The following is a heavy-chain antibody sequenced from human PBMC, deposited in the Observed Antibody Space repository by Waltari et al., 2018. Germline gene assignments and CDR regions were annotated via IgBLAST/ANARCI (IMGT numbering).Heavy chain of an antibody. D-gene: IGHD1-26*01. CDR1: GYTFTSYD. J-gene: IGHJ4*02. V-gene: IGHV1-8*01. CDR2: MNPNSGNT. CDR3: ARGYRYSGSYGVDY. Sequence: QVQLVQSGAEVKKPGASVKVSCKASGYTFTSYDINWVRQATGQGLEWMGWMNPNSGNTGYAQKFQGRVTMTRNTSISTAYMELNSLRAEDTAVYYCARGYRYSGSYGVDYWGQGTLVTVSS.